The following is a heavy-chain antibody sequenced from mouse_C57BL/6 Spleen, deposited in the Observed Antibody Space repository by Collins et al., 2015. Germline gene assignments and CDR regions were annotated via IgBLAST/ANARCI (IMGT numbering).Heavy chain of an antibody. J-gene: IGHJ3*01. V-gene: IGHV1-19*01. CDR1: GYTFTDYY. D-gene: IGHD2-1*01. CDR2: INPYNGGT. CDR3: ASRGNYPAWFAY. Sequence: EVQLQQSGPVLVKPGASVKMSCKASGYTFTDYYMNWVKQSHGKSLEWIGVINPYNGGTSYNQKFKGKATLTVDKSSSTAYMELNSLTSEDSAVYYCASRGNYPAWFAYWGQGTLVTVSA.